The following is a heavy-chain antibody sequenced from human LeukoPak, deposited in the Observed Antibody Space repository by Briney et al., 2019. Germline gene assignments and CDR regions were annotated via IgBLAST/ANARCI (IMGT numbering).Heavy chain of an antibody. J-gene: IGHJ6*02. CDR1: GFIFRSHT. Sequence: GGSLRLACAASGFIFRSHTMNWVRQGPGKGLEWVSYISSTSGTIYYADSVKGRFTISRDNAKNSLYLQMNSLRDEDTAVYYCARDYYGMDVWGQGTTVTVSS. CDR3: ARDYYGMDV. V-gene: IGHV3-48*02. CDR2: ISSTSGTI.